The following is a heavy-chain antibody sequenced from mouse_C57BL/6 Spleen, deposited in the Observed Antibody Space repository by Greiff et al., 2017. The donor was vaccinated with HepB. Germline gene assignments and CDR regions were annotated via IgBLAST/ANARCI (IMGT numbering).Heavy chain of an antibody. V-gene: IGHV3-6*01. Sequence: EVKLMESGPGLVKPSQSLSLTCSVTGYSITSGYYWNWIRQFPGNNLEWMGYISYDGSNNYNPSLKNRISITRDTSKNQFFLKLNSVTTEDTATYYCARGVLEAFAYWGQGTLVTVSA. CDR3: ARGVLEAFAY. CDR2: ISYDGSN. CDR1: GYSITSGYY. D-gene: IGHD2-14*01. J-gene: IGHJ3*01.